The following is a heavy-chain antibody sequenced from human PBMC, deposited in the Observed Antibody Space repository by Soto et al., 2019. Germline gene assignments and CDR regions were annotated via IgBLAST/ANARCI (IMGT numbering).Heavy chain of an antibody. J-gene: IGHJ5*02. Sequence: PSETLSLTCAVSGGSISSGGYSWSWIRQPPGKGLEWIGYIYHSGSTYYNPSLKSRVTISVDTSKNQFSLKLSSVTAADTAVYYCARRVLTGYSFLWFDPWGQGTLVTVSS. CDR1: GGSISSGGYS. CDR2: IYHSGST. CDR3: ARRVLTGYSFLWFDP. D-gene: IGHD3-9*01. V-gene: IGHV4-30-2*01.